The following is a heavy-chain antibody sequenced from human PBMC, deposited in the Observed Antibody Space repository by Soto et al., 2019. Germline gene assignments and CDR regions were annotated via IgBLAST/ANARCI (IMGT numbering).Heavy chain of an antibody. CDR1: GGSFSGYY. Sequence: QVQLQQWGAGLLKPSETLSLTCAVYGGSFSGYYWSWIRPPPGKGLEWIGEINHSGSTNYNPSLKSRVTISVDPSKNQFSLKLSSVTAADTAVYFCARVTGRYYYGMDVWGQGTTVTVSS. CDR2: INHSGST. CDR3: ARVTGRYYYGMDV. J-gene: IGHJ6*02. V-gene: IGHV4-34*01.